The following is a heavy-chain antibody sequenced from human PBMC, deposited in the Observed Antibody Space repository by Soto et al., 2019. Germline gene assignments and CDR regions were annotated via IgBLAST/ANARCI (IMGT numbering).Heavy chain of an antibody. V-gene: IGHV4-59*01. CDR1: GGSISSYY. Sequence: SETLSLTCTVSGGSISSYYWSWIRQPPGKGLEWIGYIYYGGSTNYNPSLKSRVTISVDTSKNQFSLKLSSVTAADTAVYYCARDKYQPSPKYYYYYYMDVWGKGTTVTVSS. D-gene: IGHD2-2*01. J-gene: IGHJ6*03. CDR2: IYYGGST. CDR3: ARDKYQPSPKYYYYYYMDV.